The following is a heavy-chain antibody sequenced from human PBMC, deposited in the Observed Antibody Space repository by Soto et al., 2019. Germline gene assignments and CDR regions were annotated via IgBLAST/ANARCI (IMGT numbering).Heavy chain of an antibody. CDR2: VYYSGNT. CDR1: GGSISNSNNY. D-gene: IGHD6-13*01. V-gene: IGHV4-39*01. CDR3: ATAGGYTSSWNWLVPGWFDP. J-gene: IGHJ5*02. Sequence: QLQLQESGPGLVKPSETLSLTCTVSGGSISNSNNYWGWIRQPPGKGLEWIGSVYYSGNTYYNPSLKSRVTISVDTSKNQFSLKLSSVTAADTAVYYCATAGGYTSSWNWLVPGWFDPWGQGNLVTVSS.